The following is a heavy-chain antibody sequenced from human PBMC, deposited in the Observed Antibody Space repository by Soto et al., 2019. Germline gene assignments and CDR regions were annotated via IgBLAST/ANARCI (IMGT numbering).Heavy chain of an antibody. Sequence: PGGSLRLSCTASGFTFTANYMTWVRQAPGKGLEWVSSIFSGGSTYHADSVKGRFTISRDNSKNTLNLQLNSLRAEDTAVYYCPVWEPPFDFWGQGIQVTVSS. V-gene: IGHV3-53*01. CDR1: GFTFTANY. CDR3: PVWEPPFDF. D-gene: IGHD1-26*01. CDR2: IFSGGST. J-gene: IGHJ4*02.